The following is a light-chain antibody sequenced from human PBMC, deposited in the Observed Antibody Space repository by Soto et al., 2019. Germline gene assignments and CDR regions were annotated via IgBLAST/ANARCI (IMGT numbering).Light chain of an antibody. CDR2: GAS. CDR3: QQYGSSIT. Sequence: IVLTQSPCTLSLSPGERATFSCRASQSVSSSYIAWYQQKRGQAPRRLIYGASIRATGIPDRFSGSGSGTNFTLTISRLEPEDFAVYYCQQYGSSITFGQGTRLEIK. V-gene: IGKV3-20*01. J-gene: IGKJ5*01. CDR1: QSVSSSY.